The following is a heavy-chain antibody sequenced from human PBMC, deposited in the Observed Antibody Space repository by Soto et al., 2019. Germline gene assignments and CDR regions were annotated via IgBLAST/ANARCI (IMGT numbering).Heavy chain of an antibody. CDR2: IGLGSSTK. CDR3: ARDQLYYNDISGRPLNAFDV. D-gene: IGHD3-22*01. CDR1: GFTFRNYG. V-gene: IGHV3-48*01. J-gene: IGHJ3*01. Sequence: GGSLRLSCAASGFTFRNYGMNWVRQAPGKGLEWVSYIGLGSSTKYYADSVEGRFTISRDNAKNSLYLQMNSLRAEDTAVYYCARDQLYYNDISGRPLNAFDVWGHGTMVTVSS.